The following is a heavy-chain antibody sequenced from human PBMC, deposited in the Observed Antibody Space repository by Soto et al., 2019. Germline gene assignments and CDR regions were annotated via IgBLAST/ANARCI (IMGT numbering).Heavy chain of an antibody. Sequence: ASVKVSCKASGYTFTSYGISWVRQAPGQGLEWMGWISAYNGNTNYAQKLQGRVTMTTDTSTSTAYMELRSLRSDDTAVYYCARMMEDSSSWDDYYYYYMDVWGKGTTVTVSS. CDR1: GYTFTSYG. D-gene: IGHD6-13*01. CDR2: ISAYNGNT. J-gene: IGHJ6*03. CDR3: ARMMEDSSSWDDYYYYYMDV. V-gene: IGHV1-18*01.